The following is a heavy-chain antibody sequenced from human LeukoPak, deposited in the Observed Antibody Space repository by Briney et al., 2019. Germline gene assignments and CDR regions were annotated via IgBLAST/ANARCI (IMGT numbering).Heavy chain of an antibody. CDR3: ARGHYGSGSYVYYYYMDV. V-gene: IGHV4-61*02. CDR1: GGSISSSSYY. D-gene: IGHD3-10*01. CDR2: IHTSGST. J-gene: IGHJ6*03. Sequence: SETLSLTCTVSGGSISSSSYYWSWIRQPAGKGLEWIGRIHTSGSTNYNPSLKSRVTMSVDTSKNQFSLKLSSVTAADTAVYYCARGHYGSGSYVYYYYMDVWGKGTTVTVSS.